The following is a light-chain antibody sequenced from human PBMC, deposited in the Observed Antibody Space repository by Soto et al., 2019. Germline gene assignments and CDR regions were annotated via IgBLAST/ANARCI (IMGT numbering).Light chain of an antibody. CDR3: QQRSNWPVT. J-gene: IGKJ1*01. Sequence: EIVLTQSPGTVSLSPGERATLSCGASQSVSNNLAWYQQKPGQPPRLLLYDTSSRDTGVPDRFHGSGSGTDFTLTISRLEPEDFAVYYCQQRSNWPVTFGQGTKVDIK. V-gene: IGKV3D-20*02. CDR2: DTS. CDR1: QSVSNN.